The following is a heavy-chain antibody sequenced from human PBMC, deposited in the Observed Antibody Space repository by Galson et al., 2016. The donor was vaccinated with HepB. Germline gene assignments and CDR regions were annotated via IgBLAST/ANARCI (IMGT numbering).Heavy chain of an antibody. Sequence: QSGADVKKPGESLRISCKGSGYTFTNYWITWVRQMPGKGLEWMGRIDPSDSYINQSPSFQGHVTILVDKSISTAYLQWTSLKASDTAMYYCARTGGYSYDMCCFDCWGQGTLVTVSS. CDR1: GYTFTNYW. J-gene: IGHJ4*02. CDR3: ARTGGYSYDMCCFDC. CDR2: IDPSDSYI. V-gene: IGHV5-10-1*01. D-gene: IGHD5-18*01.